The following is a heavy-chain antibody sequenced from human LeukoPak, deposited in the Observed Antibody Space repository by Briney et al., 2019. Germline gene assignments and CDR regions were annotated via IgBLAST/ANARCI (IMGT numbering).Heavy chain of an antibody. CDR1: GGTFSSYA. J-gene: IGHJ4*02. V-gene: IGHV1-69*05. CDR3: ARGLGGYSGYDPPGY. D-gene: IGHD5-12*01. CDR2: IIPIFGTA. Sequence: SVKVSCKASGGTFSSYAISWVRQAPGQGLEWMGRIIPIFGTANYAQKFQDRVTITTDESTSTAYMELSSLRSEDTAVYYCARGLGGYSGYDPPGYWGQGTLVTVSS.